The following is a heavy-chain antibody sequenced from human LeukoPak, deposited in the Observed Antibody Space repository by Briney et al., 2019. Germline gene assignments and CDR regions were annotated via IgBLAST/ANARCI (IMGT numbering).Heavy chain of an antibody. CDR1: GFTFGGYG. V-gene: IGHV3-33*01. J-gene: IGHJ4*02. CDR3: TRYNNDHFDY. Sequence: GRSLRLSCAGSGFTFGGYGMHWFRQTPGKGLEWVAVIAYDGSKAFYADSVKGRFTISRDNSKNTMSVQMDDLRAEDTAVYYCTRYNNDHFDYWGQGTLVTVSS. D-gene: IGHD1-14*01. CDR2: IAYDGSKA.